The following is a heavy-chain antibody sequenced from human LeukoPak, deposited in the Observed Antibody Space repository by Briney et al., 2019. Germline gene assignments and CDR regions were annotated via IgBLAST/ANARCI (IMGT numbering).Heavy chain of an antibody. Sequence: SETLSLTCTVSGGSISSYYWSWIRQPPGKGLEWIGNIYYSGSTNYNPSLKSRVTISVDTSKNQFSLKLSSVTAADTAVYYCTRGSIAYYYMDVWGKGATVTISS. V-gene: IGHV4-59*01. CDR1: GGSISSYY. CDR3: TRGSIAYYYMDV. D-gene: IGHD3-22*01. J-gene: IGHJ6*03. CDR2: IYYSGST.